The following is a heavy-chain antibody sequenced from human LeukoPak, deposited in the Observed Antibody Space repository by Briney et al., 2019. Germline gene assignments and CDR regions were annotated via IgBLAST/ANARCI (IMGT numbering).Heavy chain of an antibody. J-gene: IGHJ4*02. D-gene: IGHD4/OR15-4a*01. CDR1: GFTFSSYG. Sequence: PGRSLRLSCAASGFTFSSYGMHWVRPAPGRGLGWVAVIWYVGSNKYYADSVKGRFTISRDNSKKTLYLQMNSLRAEDTAVYYCGKAARGGGSMVVTSFDYWGQGTLVTVSS. CDR3: GKAARGGGSMVVTSFDY. V-gene: IGHV3-33*06. CDR2: IWYVGSNK.